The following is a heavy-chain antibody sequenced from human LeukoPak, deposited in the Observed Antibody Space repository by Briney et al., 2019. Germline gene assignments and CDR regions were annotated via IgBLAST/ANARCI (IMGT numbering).Heavy chain of an antibody. CDR3: ARPYSSGWRGAFDI. CDR2: IYYSGST. Sequence: SETLSLTCTVSDGSISNYYWSWIRQPPGKGLEWIGFIYYSGSTNYNPSLKSRVTILVDTSKNQFSLRLSSVTAADTAVYYCARPYSSGWRGAFDIWGQGTMVTLSS. J-gene: IGHJ3*02. D-gene: IGHD6-25*01. V-gene: IGHV4-59*01. CDR1: DGSISNYY.